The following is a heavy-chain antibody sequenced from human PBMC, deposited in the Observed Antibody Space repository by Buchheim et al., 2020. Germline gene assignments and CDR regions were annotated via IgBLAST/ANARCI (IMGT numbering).Heavy chain of an antibody. J-gene: IGHJ6*02. CDR3: TVVAAGSLWGMDV. V-gene: IGHV3-15*01. D-gene: IGHD5-12*01. Sequence: EVQLVESGGGLVKPGGSLRLSCAASGFTFSNAWLSWVRQAPGKGLEWVGRIKSKTDGGTTDYAAPVKGRFTISSDDSKNTLYLQRNSLETEDTAVYYCTVVAAGSLWGMDVWGQETT. CDR2: IKSKTDGGTT. CDR1: GFTFSNAW.